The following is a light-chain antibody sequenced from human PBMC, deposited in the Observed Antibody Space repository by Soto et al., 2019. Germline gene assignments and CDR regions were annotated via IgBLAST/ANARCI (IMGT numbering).Light chain of an antibody. CDR2: GVS. CDR1: QSVRSSY. Sequence: EIVLTQSPGTLSLSPGERATLSCRASQSVRSSYLAWYQQKLGQAPRLLIYGVSNRATGIPDRFIGSGSGTDFTLTISRLESEDFAVYYCQQYGTSPRTFGQGTKVEIK. J-gene: IGKJ1*01. V-gene: IGKV3-20*01. CDR3: QQYGTSPRT.